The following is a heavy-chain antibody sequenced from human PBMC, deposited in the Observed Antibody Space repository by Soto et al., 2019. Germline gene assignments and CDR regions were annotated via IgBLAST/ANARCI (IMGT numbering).Heavy chain of an antibody. D-gene: IGHD3-10*01. CDR2: VSVSGSNT. CDR1: GFTFSSYV. Sequence: GGPLRLSCAASGFTFSSYVMSWVRQAPGKGREWVSAVSVSGSNTYYADSMKGRFTISRDKSKNTLYLQMNCLRAEDTAVYYCAKGYYGSGTFYVCHFWDQAALVTV. CDR3: AKGYYGSGTFYVCHF. V-gene: IGHV3-23*01. J-gene: IGHJ4*02.